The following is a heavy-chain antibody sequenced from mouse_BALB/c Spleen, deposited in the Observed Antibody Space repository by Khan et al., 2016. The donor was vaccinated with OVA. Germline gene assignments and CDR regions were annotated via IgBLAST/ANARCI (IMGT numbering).Heavy chain of an antibody. V-gene: IGHV1S81*02. CDR1: GYPFTNYY. CDR3: SGSGEGTFAY. J-gene: IGHJ3*01. Sequence: QVQPQQSGAELVKPGASVRLSLRASGYPFTNYYLYWVKQRPGHGLEWIGDINPSNGGTLLNEKFKNTVTLTVDQSSSTAYMQLSGLKSEDSAVYYCSGSGEGTFAYGGQGNLV. CDR2: INPSNGGT. D-gene: IGHD3-2*02.